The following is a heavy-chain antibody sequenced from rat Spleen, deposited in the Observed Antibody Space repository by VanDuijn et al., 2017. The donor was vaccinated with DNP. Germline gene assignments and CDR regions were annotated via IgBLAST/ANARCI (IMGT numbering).Heavy chain of an antibody. Sequence: QVQLKESGPGLVQPSQTLSLTCTVSGFSLTGNNVHWVRQPPGKGLEWMGRMRYDGDTYYNSALKSRLSISRDTSKNQVFLKMNRLQTDDTAIYYCTRESWGYVMDAWGQGASVTVSS. CDR1: GFSLTGNN. CDR3: TRESWGYVMDA. V-gene: IGHV2S30*01. J-gene: IGHJ4*01. D-gene: IGHD1-7*01. CDR2: MRYDGDT.